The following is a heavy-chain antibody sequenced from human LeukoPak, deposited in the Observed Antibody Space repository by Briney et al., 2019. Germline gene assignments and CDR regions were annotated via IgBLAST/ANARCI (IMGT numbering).Heavy chain of an antibody. Sequence: HPGRSLRLSCAASGFTFDDYAMHWVRQAPGKGLEWVSGISWNSGSIGYADSVKGRFTISRDNAKNSLYLQMNSLRAEDTALYYCAKDMGGGTSAYYYGMDVWGQGTTVTVSS. CDR3: AKDMGGGTSAYYYGMDV. CDR2: ISWNSGSI. V-gene: IGHV3-9*01. J-gene: IGHJ6*02. CDR1: GFTFDDYA. D-gene: IGHD2-15*01.